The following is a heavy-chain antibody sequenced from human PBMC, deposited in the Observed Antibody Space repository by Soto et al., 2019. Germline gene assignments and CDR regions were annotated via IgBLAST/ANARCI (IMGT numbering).Heavy chain of an antibody. CDR2: ISAYNGNT. CDR3: ARDCSGGSCYFQPDYYYYGMDV. CDR1: GYTFTSYG. D-gene: IGHD2-15*01. Sequence: ASVKVSCKASGYTFTSYGISWVRQAPGQGLEWMGWISAYNGNTNYAQKLQGRVTMTTDTSTSTAYMELRSLRSDDTAVYYCARDCSGGSCYFQPDYYYYGMDVWGQGPTVTVSS. J-gene: IGHJ6*02. V-gene: IGHV1-18*01.